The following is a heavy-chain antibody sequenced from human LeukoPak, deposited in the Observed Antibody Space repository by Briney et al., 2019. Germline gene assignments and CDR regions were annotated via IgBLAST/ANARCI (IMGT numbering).Heavy chain of an antibody. D-gene: IGHD4-23*01. Sequence: SETLSLTCTVSGGSISSSSYWWGWIRQPPGKGLEWIGSIYYTGQTYYNPSLKSRVTISVDTPKNQFSLKLTSVNAADTAVYHCARQVGDGRWYFDYWGQGALLTVSS. CDR1: GGSISSSSYW. CDR3: ARQVGDGRWYFDY. V-gene: IGHV4-39*01. CDR2: IYYTGQT. J-gene: IGHJ4*02.